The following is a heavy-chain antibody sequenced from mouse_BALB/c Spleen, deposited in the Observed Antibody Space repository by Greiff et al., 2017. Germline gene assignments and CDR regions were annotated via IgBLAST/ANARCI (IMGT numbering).Heavy chain of an antibody. CDR3: ARSRDYEGAWFAY. J-gene: IGHJ3*01. D-gene: IGHD2-4*01. CDR2: ISTYYGDA. V-gene: IGHV1S137*01. CDR1: GYTFTDYA. Sequence: VQLQQSGAELVRPGVSVKISCKGSGYTFTDYAMHWVKQSHAKSLEWIGVISTYYGDASYNQKFKGKATMTVDKSSSTAYMELARLTSEDSAIYYCARSRDYEGAWFAYWGQGTLVTVSA.